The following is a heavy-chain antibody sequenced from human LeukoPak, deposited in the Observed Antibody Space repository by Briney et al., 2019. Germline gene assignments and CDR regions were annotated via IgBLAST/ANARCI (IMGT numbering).Heavy chain of an antibody. CDR3: ARDTYDSSGYYFDY. CDR1: GYTFTSYG. J-gene: IGHJ4*02. CDR2: ISAYNGNI. D-gene: IGHD3-22*01. V-gene: IGHV1-18*01. Sequence: ASVKVSCKASGYTFTSYGISWVRQAPGQGLEWMGWISAYNGNINYAQKLQGRVTMTTDTSTSTAYMELRSLRSDDTAVYYCARDTYDSSGYYFDYWGQGTLVTVSS.